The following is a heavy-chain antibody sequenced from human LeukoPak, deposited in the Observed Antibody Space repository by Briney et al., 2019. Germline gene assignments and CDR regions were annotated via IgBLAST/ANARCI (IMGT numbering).Heavy chain of an antibody. CDR1: GFTFSSYA. J-gene: IGHJ4*02. Sequence: GGSLRLSCAASGFTFSSYAMHWVSQAPGKGLEGVAVISYDGSNKYYADSVKGRFTISRDNSKNTLYLQMNSLRAEDTAVYYCARDRQQLVLGYFDYWGQGTLVTVSS. CDR2: ISYDGSNK. D-gene: IGHD6-6*01. CDR3: ARDRQQLVLGYFDY. V-gene: IGHV3-30*04.